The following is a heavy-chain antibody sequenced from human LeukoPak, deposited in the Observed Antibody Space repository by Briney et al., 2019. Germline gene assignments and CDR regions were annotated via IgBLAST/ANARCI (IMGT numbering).Heavy chain of an antibody. CDR3: ARGGFGEPMDV. CDR1: GFTFSSYS. CDR2: IYSGGST. D-gene: IGHD3-10*01. V-gene: IGHV3-53*01. Sequence: GGSLRLSCAASGFTFSSYSMNWVRQAPGKGLEWVSVIYSGGSTYYADSVKGRFTISRDNSKNTLYLQMNSLRAEDTAVYYCARGGFGEPMDVWGQGTTVTVSS. J-gene: IGHJ6*02.